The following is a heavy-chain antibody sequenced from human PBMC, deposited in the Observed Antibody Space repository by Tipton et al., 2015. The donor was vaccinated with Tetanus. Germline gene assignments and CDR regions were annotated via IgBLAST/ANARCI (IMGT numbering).Heavy chain of an antibody. D-gene: IGHD2-15*01. CDR1: GFIFSSYG. CDR2: SWYDGTDK. CDR3: AGEADCSGGSCFSGDFDT. V-gene: IGHV3-33*01. Sequence: SGFIFSSYGIHWVRQAPGKGLEWLAVSWYDGTDKYYADSAKGRFTISRDNSKNTLYLQMNSLRAEDTALYYCAGEADCSGGSCFSGDFDTWGQGTQVTVSS. J-gene: IGHJ4*02.